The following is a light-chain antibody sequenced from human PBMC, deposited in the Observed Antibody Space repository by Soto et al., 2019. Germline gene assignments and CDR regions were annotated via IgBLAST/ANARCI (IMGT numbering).Light chain of an antibody. CDR2: AAS. Sequence: IQMTQSPSSLSASVGDRVNIPCRASPGISRWLAWYQHNPGXAPKRLIYAASSLHSGVPSRFSGSGSETDXTLTXXSLQPEALATSYCQQAKSFPLTFGGGTKVDI. J-gene: IGKJ4*01. CDR3: QQAKSFPLT. V-gene: IGKV1-12*01. CDR1: PGISRW.